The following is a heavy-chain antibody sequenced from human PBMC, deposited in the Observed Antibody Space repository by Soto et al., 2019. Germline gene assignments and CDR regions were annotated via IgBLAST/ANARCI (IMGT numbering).Heavy chain of an antibody. J-gene: IGHJ6*02. CDR3: ARDRLTGNYYYGMDV. CDR2: ISSSSSYI. Sequence: EVQLVESGGGQVKPGGSLRLSCAASGFTFSSYSMNWVRQAPGKGLEWVSSISSSSSYIYYADSVKGRFTISRDNAKNSLYLQMNSLRAEDTAVYYCARDRLTGNYYYGMDVWGQGTTVTVSS. D-gene: IGHD7-27*01. V-gene: IGHV3-21*01. CDR1: GFTFSSYS.